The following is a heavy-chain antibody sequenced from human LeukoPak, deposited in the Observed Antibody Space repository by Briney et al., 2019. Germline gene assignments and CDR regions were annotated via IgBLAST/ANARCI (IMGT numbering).Heavy chain of an antibody. V-gene: IGHV4-39*07. CDR2: IYSSGST. J-gene: IGHJ5*02. CDR3: ARVGVGMTYNWFDP. D-gene: IGHD3-3*01. CDR1: GVSISSGSNY. Sequence: PSETLSLTCRVSGVSISSGSNYWGWIRQPPGKTLEWIGSIYSSGSTYYNSSLKSRVIILIDTAKNHFSLNLSSVTAADTAVYYCARVGVGMTYNWFDPWGQGTLVTVSS.